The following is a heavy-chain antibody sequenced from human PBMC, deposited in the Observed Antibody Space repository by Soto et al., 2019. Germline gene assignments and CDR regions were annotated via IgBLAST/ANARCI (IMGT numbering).Heavy chain of an antibody. V-gene: IGHV3-30*18. Sequence: GLSLRLSWAVACFSFNDYGMHWVRQAPGKGLEWVAVISYDSTNKYYGDSVKGRFTISRDNSKNTLYLQMNSLRAEDRAVYYCAKDHGFDEFQLLYYYSYGLDVWGQGTTVTGSS. CDR3: AKDHGFDEFQLLYYYSYGLDV. CDR1: CFSFNDYG. J-gene: IGHJ6*02. CDR2: ISYDSTNK. D-gene: IGHD2-2*02.